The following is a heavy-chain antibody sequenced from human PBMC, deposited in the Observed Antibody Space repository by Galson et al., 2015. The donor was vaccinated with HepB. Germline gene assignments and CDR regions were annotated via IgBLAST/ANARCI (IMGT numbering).Heavy chain of an antibody. D-gene: IGHD6-13*01. J-gene: IGHJ4*02. V-gene: IGHV3-23*01. CDR2: ISGSGGST. CDR3: AKMVRVAAAGRLDY. Sequence: SLRLSCAASGFTFSSYAMSWVRQAPGEGLEWVSDISGSGGSTYYADSVKGRFTISRDNSKNTLYLQMNSLRAEDTAVYYCAKMVRVAAAGRLDYWGQGTLFTVSS. CDR1: GFTFSSYA.